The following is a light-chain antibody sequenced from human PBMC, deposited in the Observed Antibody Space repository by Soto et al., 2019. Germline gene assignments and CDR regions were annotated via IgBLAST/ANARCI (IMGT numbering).Light chain of an antibody. CDR1: QSLVDSDGNTY. CDR2: KVS. J-gene: IGKJ2*01. Sequence: DVVMTQSPLSLPVTLGQPASISCRSSQSLVDSDGNTYLNWFQQRPGQSPRRLLYKVSNRDSGIPDRLSGSGSGTDFTLKISRVEAEDVGVYYCMQGTNWPPYTFGPGTKLEIK. V-gene: IGKV2-30*01. CDR3: MQGTNWPPYT.